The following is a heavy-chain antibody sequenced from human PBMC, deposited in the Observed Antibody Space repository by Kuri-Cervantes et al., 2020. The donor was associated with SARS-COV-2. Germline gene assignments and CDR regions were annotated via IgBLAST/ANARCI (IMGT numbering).Heavy chain of an antibody. V-gene: IGHV3-48*03. CDR2: ISSSGSTI. J-gene: IGHJ4*02. Sequence: GGSLRLSCAASGFTFSSYEMNWVRQAPGKGLEWVSYISSSGSTIYYADSVKGRFTISRDNAKNSLYLQMNSLRAEDTAVYYCAAFLGYDILTGYYSTDYWGQGTLVTVSS. CDR1: GFTFSSYE. CDR3: AAFLGYDILTGYYSTDY. D-gene: IGHD3-9*01.